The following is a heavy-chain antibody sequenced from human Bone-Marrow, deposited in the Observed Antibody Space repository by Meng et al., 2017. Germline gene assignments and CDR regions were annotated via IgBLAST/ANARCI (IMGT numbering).Heavy chain of an antibody. Sequence: GESLKFSCASSGLTLDDYGMSWVRQAPGKGLEWVSGINWNGGSTGYADSVKGRFTISRDNAKNSLYLQMNSLRAEDTALYYCARSYDSSGYFYFYYWGLGTLVTVSS. V-gene: IGHV3-20*04. D-gene: IGHD3-22*01. CDR2: INWNGGST. CDR3: ARSYDSSGYFYFYY. CDR1: GLTLDDYG. J-gene: IGHJ4*02.